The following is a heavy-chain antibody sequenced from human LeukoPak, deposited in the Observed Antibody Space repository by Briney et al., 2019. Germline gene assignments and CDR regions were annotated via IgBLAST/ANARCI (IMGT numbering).Heavy chain of an antibody. CDR3: ARGYYGSGSPY. Sequence: GGSLRLSCAASGFTFSSYWMYWVRQAPGKGLVWVSRINSDGSGTSYADSVKGRFTTSRDNAKNTMYLQMNSLRAEDTAVYYCARGYYGSGSPYWGQGTLVTVSS. D-gene: IGHD3-10*01. CDR2: INSDGSGT. J-gene: IGHJ4*02. CDR1: GFTFSSYW. V-gene: IGHV3-74*01.